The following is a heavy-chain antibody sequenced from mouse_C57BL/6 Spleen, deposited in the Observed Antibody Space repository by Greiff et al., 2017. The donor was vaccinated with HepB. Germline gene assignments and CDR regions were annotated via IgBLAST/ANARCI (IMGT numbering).Heavy chain of an antibody. J-gene: IGHJ2*01. CDR2: IYWDDDK. V-gene: IGHV8-12*01. CDR1: GFSLSTSGMG. Sequence: QVTLKVCGPGILQSSQTLSLTCSFSGFSLSTSGMGVSWIRQPSGKGLEWLAHIYWDDDKRYNPSLKSRLTISKDTSRNQVFLKITSVDTADTATYYCARDYDYDYFDYWGQGTTLTVSS. CDR3: ARDYDYDYFDY. D-gene: IGHD2-4*01.